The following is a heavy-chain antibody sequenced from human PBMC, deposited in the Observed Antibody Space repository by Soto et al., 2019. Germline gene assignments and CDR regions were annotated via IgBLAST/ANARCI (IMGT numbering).Heavy chain of an antibody. D-gene: IGHD6-19*01. CDR2: ISSSSSYI. Sequence: PGGSLRLSCAASGFTFSSYSMNWVRQAPGKGLEWVSSISSSSSYIYYADSVKGRFTISRDNAKNSLYLQMNSLRAEDTAVYYCARVAVASGEAFDYWGQGTLVTVSS. CDR3: ARVAVASGEAFDY. CDR1: GFTFSSYS. J-gene: IGHJ4*02. V-gene: IGHV3-21*01.